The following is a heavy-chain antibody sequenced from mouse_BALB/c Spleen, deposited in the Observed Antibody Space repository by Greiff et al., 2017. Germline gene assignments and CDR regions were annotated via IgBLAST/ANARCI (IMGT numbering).Heavy chain of an antibody. CDR2: IWAGGST. D-gene: IGHD3-3*01. Sequence: VQVVESGPGLVAPSQSLSITCTVSGFSLTSYGVHWVRQPPGKGLEWLGVIWAGGSTNYNSALMSRLSISKDNSKSQVFLKMNSLQTDDTAMYYCAREKGQLYWYFDVWGAGTTVTVSS. CDR3: AREKGQLYWYFDV. V-gene: IGHV2-9*02. J-gene: IGHJ1*01. CDR1: GFSLTSYG.